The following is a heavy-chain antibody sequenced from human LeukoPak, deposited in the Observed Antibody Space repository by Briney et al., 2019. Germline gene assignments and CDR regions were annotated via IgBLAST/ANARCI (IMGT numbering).Heavy chain of an antibody. J-gene: IGHJ4*02. D-gene: IGHD3-22*01. CDR3: ARAPIPYYYDSSAYYSDY. Sequence: ASVKVSYKTSGYTFTNFDINWVRQATGQGLEWLGWMNPYTGKTGYAQKFQGRVTFTGDTSIRTAYMEVSSLTSEDTAVYYCARAPIPYYYDSSAYYSDYWGQGTLVTVSS. CDR1: GYTFTNFD. V-gene: IGHV1-8*03. CDR2: MNPYTGKT.